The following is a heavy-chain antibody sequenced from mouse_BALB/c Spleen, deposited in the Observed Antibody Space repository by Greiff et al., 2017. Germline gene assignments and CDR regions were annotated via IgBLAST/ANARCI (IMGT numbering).Heavy chain of an antibody. D-gene: IGHD1-1*01. Sequence: QVQLQQSGAELAKPGASVKMSCKASGYTFTSYWMHWVKQRPGPGLEWIGYINPSTGYTEYNQKFKDKATLTADKSSSTAYMQLSSLTSEDSAVYYCAPGSSYFDYGGQGTTLTVSS. CDR3: APGSSYFDY. CDR1: GYTFTSYW. J-gene: IGHJ2*01. CDR2: INPSTGYT. V-gene: IGHV1-7*01.